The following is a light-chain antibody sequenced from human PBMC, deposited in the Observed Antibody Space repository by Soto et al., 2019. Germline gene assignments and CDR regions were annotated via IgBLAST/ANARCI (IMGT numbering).Light chain of an antibody. J-gene: IGKJ4*01. V-gene: IGKV3-11*01. CDR2: DTS. CDR3: QQRSHWPSLT. CDR1: QRISYY. Sequence: EIVLTQSPVTLSLSPGERATLSCRASQRISYYLAWYQQKPGQAPRLLIYDTSNRATGIPARFSGSGSGTDLTLTIASLEPEDSAVYFCQQRSHWPSLTFGGGTRVEI.